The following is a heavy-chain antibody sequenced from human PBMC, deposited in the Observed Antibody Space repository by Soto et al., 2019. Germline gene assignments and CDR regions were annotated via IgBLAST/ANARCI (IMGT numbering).Heavy chain of an antibody. D-gene: IGHD4-17*01. Sequence: QVQLVQSGAEVKKPGSSVKVSCKASGGTFSSYAISWVRQAPGQGLEWMGGIIPIFGTANYAQKFQGRVTVSADEATGTAYLERSSLRSEDTAVYYCAGDPSLGDYVGYCYGRDVWGQGTTVTVSS. CDR1: GGTFSSYA. V-gene: IGHV1-69*12. CDR2: IIPIFGTA. J-gene: IGHJ6*02. CDR3: AGDPSLGDYVGYCYGRDV.